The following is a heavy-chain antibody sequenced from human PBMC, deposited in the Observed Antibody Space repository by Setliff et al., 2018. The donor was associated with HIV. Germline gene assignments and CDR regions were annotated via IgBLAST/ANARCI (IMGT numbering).Heavy chain of an antibody. Sequence: ASVKVSCKASGYTFTSHTIHWVRQAPGQGLEWMGWINTGNGNTKYSQKFRDRVTITRDTSASTGYMEVNSLRPEDTAVYYCARDRIPKRGYTYREPDFDSWGQGTLVTVSS. CDR3: ARDRIPKRGYTYREPDFDS. CDR1: GYTFTSHT. J-gene: IGHJ4*02. V-gene: IGHV1-3*04. D-gene: IGHD3-16*02. CDR2: INTGNGNT.